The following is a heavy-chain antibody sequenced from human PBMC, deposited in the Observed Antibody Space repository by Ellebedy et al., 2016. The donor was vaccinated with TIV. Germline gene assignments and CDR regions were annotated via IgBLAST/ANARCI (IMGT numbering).Heavy chain of an antibody. CDR1: GFTFSSYA. CDR2: ISYDGGNK. CDR3: ARLFSGYPPIDY. D-gene: IGHD3-22*01. J-gene: IGHJ4*02. Sequence: GGSLRLXXAASGFTFSSYAMHWVRQAPGKGLEWVAVISYDGGNKYYADSVKGRFTISRDNSKNTLYLQMNSLRAEDTAVYYCARLFSGYPPIDYWGQGTLVTVSS. V-gene: IGHV3-30-3*01.